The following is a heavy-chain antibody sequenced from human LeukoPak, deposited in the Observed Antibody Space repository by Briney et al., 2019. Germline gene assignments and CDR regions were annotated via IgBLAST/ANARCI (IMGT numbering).Heavy chain of an antibody. V-gene: IGHV3-21*01. D-gene: IGHD5-18*01. Sequence: GGSLRLSRAASGFTFSSYSMNWVRQAPGKGLEWVSSISSSSSYIYYADSVKGRFTISRDNAKNSLYLQMNSLRAEDTAVYYCARDVDTAMVGSPLYYGMDVWGQGTTVTVSS. CDR1: GFTFSSYS. CDR3: ARDVDTAMVGSPLYYGMDV. J-gene: IGHJ6*02. CDR2: ISSSSSYI.